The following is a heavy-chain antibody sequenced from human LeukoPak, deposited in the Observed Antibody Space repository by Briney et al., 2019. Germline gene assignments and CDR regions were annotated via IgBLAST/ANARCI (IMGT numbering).Heavy chain of an antibody. CDR3: ASWPGGWYGEDS. CDR2: IRYDGSNK. CDR1: GFIFKNYD. D-gene: IGHD6-19*01. Sequence: GGSLRLSCAASGFIFKNYDMHWVRQAPGKGLEWVAFIRYDGSNKYYADSVKGRFTISRDTSKNTLYLQMNSLRAEDTAVYYCASWPGGWYGEDSWGQGTLVTVSS. V-gene: IGHV3-30*02. J-gene: IGHJ4*02.